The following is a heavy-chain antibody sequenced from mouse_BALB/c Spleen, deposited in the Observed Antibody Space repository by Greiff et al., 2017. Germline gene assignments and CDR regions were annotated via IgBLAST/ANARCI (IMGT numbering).Heavy chain of an antibody. D-gene: IGHD2-10*01. CDR2: IDPANGNT. J-gene: IGHJ4*01. Sequence: EVQLQQSGAELVKPGASVKLSCTASGFNIKDTYMHWVKQRPEQGLEWIGRIDPANGNTKYDPKFQGKATITADTSSNTAYLQLSSLTSEDTAVYYCASSLLLLDYAMDYWGQGTSVTVSS. CDR1: GFNIKDTY. V-gene: IGHV14-3*02. CDR3: ASSLLLLDYAMDY.